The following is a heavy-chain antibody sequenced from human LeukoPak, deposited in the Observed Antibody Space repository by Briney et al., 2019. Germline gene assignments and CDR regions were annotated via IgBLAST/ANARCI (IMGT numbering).Heavy chain of an antibody. CDR2: IYYSGST. D-gene: IGHD3-10*01. Sequence: SSETLSLTCTVSGGSISSYYWSWIRQPPGKGLEWIGYIYYSGSTNYNPSLKSRVTISVDTSKNQFSLKLSSVTAAGTAVYYCAREVRGVIRWNWFDPWGQGTLVSVSS. CDR1: GGSISSYY. J-gene: IGHJ5*02. CDR3: AREVRGVIRWNWFDP. V-gene: IGHV4-59*01.